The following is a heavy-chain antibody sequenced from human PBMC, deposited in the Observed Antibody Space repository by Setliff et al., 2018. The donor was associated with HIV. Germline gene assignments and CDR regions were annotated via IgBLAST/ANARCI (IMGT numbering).Heavy chain of an antibody. V-gene: IGHV4-38-2*02. Sequence: PSETLSLTCTVSGYSISSGYYWGWIRLPPGKGLEWIGDIYHSEFTTYNPSLRSRVTISLDTSKTQFSLSLTSVTAADTAMYYCARRGKTENSYVLNWFDPWGQGILVTVSS. CDR1: GYSISSGYY. CDR3: ARRGKTENSYVLNWFDP. J-gene: IGHJ5*02. CDR2: IYHSEFT. D-gene: IGHD5-18*01.